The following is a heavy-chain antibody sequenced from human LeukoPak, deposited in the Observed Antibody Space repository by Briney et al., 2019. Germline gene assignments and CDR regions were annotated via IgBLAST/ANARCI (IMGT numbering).Heavy chain of an antibody. CDR2: IYYSGST. CDR1: GGSISSSSYY. V-gene: IGHV4-39*01. D-gene: IGHD2-2*01. CDR3: ARQGYCSSTSCSAYYY. Sequence: SETLSLTCTVSGGSISSSSYYWGWIRQPPGKGLEWIGSIYYSGSTYYNPSLKSRVTISVDTSKNQFSLKLSSVTAADTAVYYCARQGYCSSTSCSAYYYWGQGTLVTVST. J-gene: IGHJ4*02.